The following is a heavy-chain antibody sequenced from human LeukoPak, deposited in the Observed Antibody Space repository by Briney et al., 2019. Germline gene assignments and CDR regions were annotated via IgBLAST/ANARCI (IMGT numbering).Heavy chain of an antibody. CDR3: AKELTAMVTAFDY. J-gene: IGHJ4*02. CDR1: GFTFSNYE. Sequence: QSGGSLRLSCAASGFTFSNYEMNWVRQAPGKGLEWVSYISSSGSTIYYADSVKGRFTISRDNSKNTLYLQMNSLRAEDTAVYYCAKELTAMVTAFDYWGQGTLVTVSS. D-gene: IGHD5-18*01. CDR2: ISSSGSTI. V-gene: IGHV3-48*03.